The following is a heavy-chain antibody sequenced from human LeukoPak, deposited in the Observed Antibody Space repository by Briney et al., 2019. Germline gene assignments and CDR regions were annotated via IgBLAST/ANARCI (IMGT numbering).Heavy chain of an antibody. CDR2: IYSGGST. D-gene: IGHD3-22*01. CDR1: GFTFSTYA. CDR3: ARAPLYDSSGYYGIDY. V-gene: IGHV3-53*01. Sequence: QPGGSLRLSCAASGFTFSTYAMSWVRQAPGKGLEWVSVIYSGGSTYYADSVKGRFTISRDNSKNTLYLQMNSLRAEDTAVYYCARAPLYDSSGYYGIDYWGQGTLVTVSS. J-gene: IGHJ4*02.